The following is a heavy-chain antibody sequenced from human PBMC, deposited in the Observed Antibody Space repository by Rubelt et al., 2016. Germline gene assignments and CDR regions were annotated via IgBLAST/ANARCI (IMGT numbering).Heavy chain of an antibody. CDR3: AREAYSGRYPLIDY. CDR2: ISAYNGNT. Sequence: QVQLVQSGAEVKKPGASVEVSCKASGYTFTTYGINWVRQAPGQGLEWMGGISAYNGNTNPAQKRQGRVTITTDTSTSTAYMELRSRRSDDTAVYYCAREAYSGRYPLIDYWGQGTLVTVSS. CDR1: GYTFTTYG. J-gene: IGHJ4*02. V-gene: IGHV1-18*01. D-gene: IGHD1-26*01.